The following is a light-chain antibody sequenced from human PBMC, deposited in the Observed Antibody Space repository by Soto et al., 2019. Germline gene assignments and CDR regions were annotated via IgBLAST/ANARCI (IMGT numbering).Light chain of an antibody. V-gene: IGKV3-15*01. CDR2: GAS. Sequence: EIVMTQSPATLSVSPGERATLSCRASQSIIITLAWYQQKPGQAPRLLIYGASTRATDIPARFSGSGSGTEFTLTISGLQSEDFAVYFCQQYNNWPRTFGGGTKVEI. J-gene: IGKJ4*01. CDR1: QSIIIT. CDR3: QQYNNWPRT.